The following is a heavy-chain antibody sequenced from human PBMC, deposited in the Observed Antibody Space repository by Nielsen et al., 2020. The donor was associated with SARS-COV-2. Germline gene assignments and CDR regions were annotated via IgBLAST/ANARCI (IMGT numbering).Heavy chain of an antibody. V-gene: IGHV3-30*18. CDR2: ISYDGSNK. D-gene: IGHD3-16*02. Sequence: GGSLRLSCAASGFTFSSYGMHWVRQAPGKGLEWVAVISYDGSNKCYADSVKGRFTISRDNSKNTLYLQMNSLRAEDTAVYYCAKDWVITFGGVIPPDYWGQGTLVTVSS. CDR1: GFTFSSYG. J-gene: IGHJ4*02. CDR3: AKDWVITFGGVIPPDY.